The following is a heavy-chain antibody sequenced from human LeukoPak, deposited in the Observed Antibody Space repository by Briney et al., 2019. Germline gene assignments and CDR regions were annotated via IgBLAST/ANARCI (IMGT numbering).Heavy chain of an antibody. CDR2: ISYDGSNK. CDR3: ARGGPNDAFDI. J-gene: IGHJ3*02. V-gene: IGHV3-30-3*01. Sequence: PGGSLRLSCAASGFTFSSYAMHWVRQAPGKGLEWVAVISYDGSNKYYADSVKGRFTISRDNSKNTLYLQMNSLRAEDTAVYYCARGGPNDAFDIWGQGTMVTVSS. D-gene: IGHD1-26*01. CDR1: GFTFSSYA.